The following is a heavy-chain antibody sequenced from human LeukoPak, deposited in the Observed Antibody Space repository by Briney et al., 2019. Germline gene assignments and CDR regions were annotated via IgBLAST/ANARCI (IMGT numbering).Heavy chain of an antibody. CDR2: ISYDGSNK. CDR3: AKARSSILPERRSDWYFDL. V-gene: IGHV3-30*18. J-gene: IGHJ2*01. Sequence: GGSLRLSCAASGFTFSSYGMHWVRQAPGKGLERVAVISYDGSNKYYADSVKGRFAISRDNSKNTLYLQMNSLRAEDTAVYYCAKARSSILPERRSDWYFDLWGRGTLVTVSS. CDR1: GFTFSSYG. D-gene: IGHD2-21*01.